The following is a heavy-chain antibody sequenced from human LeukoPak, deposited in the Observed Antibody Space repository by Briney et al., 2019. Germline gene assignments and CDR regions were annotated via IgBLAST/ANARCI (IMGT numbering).Heavy chain of an antibody. J-gene: IGHJ4*02. CDR1: GGSISSSSYY. CDR3: ARGASYSSGWYQDPLDY. Sequence: PSETLSLTCTVSGGSISSSSYYWVWIRQPPGKGLEWIGSIYYSGSTYYNPSLKSRVTISVDTSKNQFSLKLSSVTAADTAVYYCARGASYSSGWYQDPLDYWGQGTLVTVSS. CDR2: IYYSGST. V-gene: IGHV4-39*01. D-gene: IGHD6-19*01.